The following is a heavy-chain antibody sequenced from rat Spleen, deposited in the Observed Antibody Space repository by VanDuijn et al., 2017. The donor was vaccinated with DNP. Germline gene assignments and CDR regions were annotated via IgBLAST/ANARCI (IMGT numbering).Heavy chain of an antibody. V-gene: IGHV5-19*01. J-gene: IGHJ4*01. CDR2: VSPSGGRT. CDR1: EFTFSNYD. Sequence: EVQLVESGGGLVQPGRSLKLSCAASEFTFSNYDMAWVRQAPTKGLEWVAAVSPSGGRTYYRDSVKGRFTISRDNAKSTLYLQMDSLRSEDTATYYCTRDNYSSYMPYYYAMDAWGQGTSVTVSS. CDR3: TRDNYSSYMPYYYAMDA. D-gene: IGHD1-2*01.